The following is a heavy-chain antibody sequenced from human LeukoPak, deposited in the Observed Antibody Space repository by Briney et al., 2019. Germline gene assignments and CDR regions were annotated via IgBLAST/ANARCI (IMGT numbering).Heavy chain of an antibody. CDR3: SNSPPTYGDLDY. J-gene: IGHJ4*02. Sequence: SWVRQAPGRGLEWVSAISETGEKTYYVDSVEGRFTISRDNSRNTLSLQMNNLRVDDTAIYYCSNSPPTYGDLDYWGQGALVTVSS. D-gene: IGHD3-10*01. V-gene: IGHV3-23*01. CDR2: ISETGEKT.